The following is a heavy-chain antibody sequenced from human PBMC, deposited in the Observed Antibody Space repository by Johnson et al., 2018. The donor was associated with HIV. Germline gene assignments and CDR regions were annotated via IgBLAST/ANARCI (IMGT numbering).Heavy chain of an antibody. CDR1: GFTFSDYY. CDR3: AKVDCGGDTCAGYDPFDL. Sequence: QEQLVESGGGLIQPGGSLRLSCAASGFTFSDYYMSWIRQAPGKGLEWVSYISSSGSTIYYADSVKGRFNISRDNAKYTVDLQMNSLRVEDTAVYYCAKVDCGGDTCAGYDPFDLWGQGTLVTVSS. D-gene: IGHD2-21*01. CDR2: ISSSGSTI. V-gene: IGHV3-11*04. J-gene: IGHJ3*01.